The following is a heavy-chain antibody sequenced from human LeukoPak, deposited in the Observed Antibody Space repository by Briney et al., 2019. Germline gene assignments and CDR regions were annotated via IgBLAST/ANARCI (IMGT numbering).Heavy chain of an antibody. CDR1: GFTFSSHS. CDR3: ARDGDYYDSSGYYRAFDI. Sequence: GGSLRLSCAASGFTFSSHSMNWVRQAPGKGLEWVSYISSSSSTIYYADSVKGRFTISRDNAKNSLYLQMNSLRAEDTAVYYCARDGDYYDSSGYYRAFDIWGQGTMVTVSS. V-gene: IGHV3-48*01. D-gene: IGHD3-22*01. J-gene: IGHJ3*02. CDR2: ISSSSSTI.